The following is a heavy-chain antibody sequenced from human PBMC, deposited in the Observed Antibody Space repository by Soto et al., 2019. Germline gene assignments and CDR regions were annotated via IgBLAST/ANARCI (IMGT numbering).Heavy chain of an antibody. V-gene: IGHV4-39*01. D-gene: IGHD3-10*01. J-gene: IGHJ6*03. CDR1: GGSISSSSYY. Sequence: PSETLSLTCTVSGGSISSSSYYWGWIRQPPGKGLEWIGSIYYSGSTYYNPSLKSRVTISVDTSKNQCSLKLSSVTAADTAVYYCARHRHGSGSYSVILGIYMDVWRKGTTVSVSS. CDR3: ARHRHGSGSYSVILGIYMDV. CDR2: IYYSGST.